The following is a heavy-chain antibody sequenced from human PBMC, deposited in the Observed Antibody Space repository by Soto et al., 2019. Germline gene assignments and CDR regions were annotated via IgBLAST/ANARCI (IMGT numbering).Heavy chain of an antibody. J-gene: IGHJ4*02. V-gene: IGHV4-59*01. D-gene: IGHD5-12*01. CDR3: AREGNLGRWLQPLDF. Sequence: PSXTLSLTCTVSGDSISAYSWSWFRQPPVKGLEWIGNIHYNGNTKYNPSLKSRVTMSVDTSKNQFSLKLISVTAADTAKYFCAREGNLGRWLQPLDFWGQGTLVTVSS. CDR1: GDSISAYS. CDR2: IHYNGNT.